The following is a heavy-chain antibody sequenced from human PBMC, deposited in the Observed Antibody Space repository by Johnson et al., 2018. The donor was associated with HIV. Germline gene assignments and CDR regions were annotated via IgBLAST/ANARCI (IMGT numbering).Heavy chain of an antibody. J-gene: IGHJ3*02. Sequence: QMLLVESGGGVVQPGGSLRLSCAASGFIFSTYAMHWVRQAPGKGLEWVAVISSDESNKYYAASVKGRFPIPRDNSKNTLYLQMNSLRAEDTAGYYCAREFARFLEWFQTDGRAFDIWGQGTMVTVSS. CDR1: GFIFSTYA. CDR3: AREFARFLEWFQTDGRAFDI. CDR2: ISSDESNK. V-gene: IGHV3-30*04. D-gene: IGHD3-3*01.